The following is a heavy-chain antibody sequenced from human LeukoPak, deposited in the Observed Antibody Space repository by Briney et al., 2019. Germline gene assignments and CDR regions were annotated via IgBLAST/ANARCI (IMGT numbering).Heavy chain of an antibody. J-gene: IGHJ4*02. CDR3: ARVPLRYCSSTSCYANDY. CDR1: GFTFSSYA. Sequence: GGSLRLSCAASGFTFSSYAMSWVRQAPGKGLEWVSSISSSSSYIYYADSVKGRFTISRDNAKNSLYLQMNSLRAEDTAVYYCARVPLRYCSSTSCYANDYWGQGTLVTVSS. V-gene: IGHV3-21*01. CDR2: ISSSSSYI. D-gene: IGHD2-2*01.